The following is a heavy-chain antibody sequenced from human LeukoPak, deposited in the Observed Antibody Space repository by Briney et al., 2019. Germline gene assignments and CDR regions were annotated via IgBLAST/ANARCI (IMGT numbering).Heavy chain of an antibody. Sequence: GGSLRLSCAASGFTFSSYAMSWVRQAPGKGMEWVSAISGSGGSTYYADSVKGRFTISRDNSKNTLYLQMNSLRAEDTAVYYCAKGLSLGPEKYSSSSVGDHWGQGTLVTVSS. J-gene: IGHJ4*02. V-gene: IGHV3-23*01. CDR3: AKGLSLGPEKYSSSSVGDH. D-gene: IGHD6-6*01. CDR2: ISGSGGST. CDR1: GFTFSSYA.